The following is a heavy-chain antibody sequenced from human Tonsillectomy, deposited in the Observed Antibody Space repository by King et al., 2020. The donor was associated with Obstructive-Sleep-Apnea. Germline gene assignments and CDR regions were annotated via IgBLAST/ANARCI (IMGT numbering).Heavy chain of an antibody. CDR3: AKRQYQYGSGSYDY. V-gene: IGHV3-23*04. CDR2: ISASGNI. CDR1: GFTFNAYQ. Sequence: VQLVESGGGLVRPGGSLTLSCAASGFTFNAYQMAWVRQAPGKGPEGVSSISASGNIFYSDSVKGRFTISRDNSRATVSLQMNSLRAQDTAMYYCAKRQYQYGSGSYDYLGQGTLVIVS. J-gene: IGHJ4*02. D-gene: IGHD3-10*01.